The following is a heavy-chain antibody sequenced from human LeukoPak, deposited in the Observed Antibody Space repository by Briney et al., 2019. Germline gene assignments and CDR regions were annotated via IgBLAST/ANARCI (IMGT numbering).Heavy chain of an antibody. V-gene: IGHV3-7*01. CDR2: IKQDGSER. CDR3: ARDGLYYYGSGSYQNY. J-gene: IGHJ4*02. CDR1: GFTFSSYW. D-gene: IGHD3-10*01. Sequence: PGGSLRLSCAASGFTFSSYWMSWVRQAPGKGLEWEANIKQDGSERYYVDSVKGRFTISRDNAKNSLYLQMNSLRAEDTAVYYCARDGLYYYGSGSYQNYWGQGTLVTVSS.